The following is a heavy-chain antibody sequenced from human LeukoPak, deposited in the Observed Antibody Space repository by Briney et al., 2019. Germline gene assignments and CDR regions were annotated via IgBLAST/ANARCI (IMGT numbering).Heavy chain of an antibody. Sequence: GGSLRLSCAASGFTFSTYAMSWVRQAPGKGMEWVSAISGSGGSTYYADSVKGRFTIYRDNSKNTLYLQMNSLTAEDTAVYYCAKGRDRYYGSGSSIYWGQGTLVTVSS. CDR2: ISGSGGST. V-gene: IGHV3-23*01. CDR3: AKGRDRYYGSGSSIY. J-gene: IGHJ4*02. CDR1: GFTFSTYA. D-gene: IGHD3-10*01.